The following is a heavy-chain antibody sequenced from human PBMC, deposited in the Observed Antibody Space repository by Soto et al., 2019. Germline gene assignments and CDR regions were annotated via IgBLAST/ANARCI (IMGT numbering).Heavy chain of an antibody. CDR1: GFTFSSYW. CDR2: IKQDGSEK. Sequence: EVQLVESGGGLVQPGGSLRLSCAASGFTFSSYWMSWVRQAPGKGLEWVANIKQDGSEKYYVDSVKGRFTISRDNAKNSLYLQMNSLRAEDTAVYYCARDPSVVVVAATPYYYYGMDVWGQGTTFTVSS. J-gene: IGHJ6*02. D-gene: IGHD2-15*01. V-gene: IGHV3-7*01. CDR3: ARDPSVVVVAATPYYYYGMDV.